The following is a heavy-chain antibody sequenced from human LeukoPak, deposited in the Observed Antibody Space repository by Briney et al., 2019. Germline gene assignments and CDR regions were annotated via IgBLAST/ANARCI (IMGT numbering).Heavy chain of an antibody. CDR3: ARDKGGYNYEYYFDS. Sequence: PGGSPRLSCAASGFTFSSYSMNWVRQAPGKGLEWVASISTGSSYKYYADLAMGRFTISRDNAENSLYLQMNSLRAEDTAVYFCARDKGGYNYEYYFDSWGQGALVTVSS. CDR1: GFTFSSYS. D-gene: IGHD5-18*01. J-gene: IGHJ4*02. V-gene: IGHV3-21*01. CDR2: ISTGSSYK.